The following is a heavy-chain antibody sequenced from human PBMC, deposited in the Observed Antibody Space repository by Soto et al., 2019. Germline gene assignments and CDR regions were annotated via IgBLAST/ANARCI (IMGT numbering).Heavy chain of an antibody. CDR1: GGSISSGDYY. CDR3: ARDAASSLLWFEKVGMDV. Sequence: QVQLQESGPGLVKPSQTLSLTCTVSGGSISSGDYYWSWIRQPPGKGLEWIGYIYYSGSTYYNPSLKSRVTISVDTSKNQFSLKLSSVTAADTAVYYCARDAASSLLWFEKVGMDVWGQGTTVTVSS. D-gene: IGHD3-10*01. CDR2: IYYSGST. V-gene: IGHV4-30-4*01. J-gene: IGHJ6*02.